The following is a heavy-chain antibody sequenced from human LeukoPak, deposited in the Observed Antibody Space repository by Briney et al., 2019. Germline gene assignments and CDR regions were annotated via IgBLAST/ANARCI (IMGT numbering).Heavy chain of an antibody. J-gene: IGHJ3*02. D-gene: IGHD1-26*01. CDR3: ARGNSGGEWEERAFDI. Sequence: ASVKVSCKASGYTFTSYDINWVRQATGQGLEWMGWMNPNSGNTGYAQKFQGRVTMTRNTSISTVYMELSSLRSEDTAVYYCARGNSGGEWEERAFDIWGQGTMVTVSS. V-gene: IGHV1-8*01. CDR1: GYTFTSYD. CDR2: MNPNSGNT.